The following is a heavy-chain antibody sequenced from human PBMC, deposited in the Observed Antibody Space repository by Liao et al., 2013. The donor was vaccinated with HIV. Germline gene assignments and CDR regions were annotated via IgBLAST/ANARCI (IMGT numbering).Heavy chain of an antibody. CDR2: INHKGNT. D-gene: IGHD3-3*01. V-gene: IGHV4-39*07. J-gene: IGHJ4*02. Sequence: QLQLQESGPGLVKPSETLSLTCIVSGASISSNNFYWGWIRQPPGKGLEWIGEINHKGNTISIPSLKSRVTIAVDTSKKQFSLRLTSMTAADTAVYYCARAPGPYYNGGSGYDNYFDSWGQGTLVTVS. CDR3: ARAPGPYYNGGSGYDNYFDS. CDR1: GASISSNNFY.